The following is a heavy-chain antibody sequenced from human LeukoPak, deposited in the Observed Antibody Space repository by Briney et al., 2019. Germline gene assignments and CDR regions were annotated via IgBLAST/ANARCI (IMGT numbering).Heavy chain of an antibody. CDR2: INPSGGST. CDR3: ARHNGEEDYFDY. J-gene: IGHJ4*02. Sequence: GASVKVSCKASGYTFTSYYMHWVRQAPGQGLEWMGIINPSGGSTSYAQKFQGRVTMTRDTSTSTVYMELRSLRSDDTAVYYCARHNGEEDYFDYWGQGTLVTVSS. CDR1: GYTFTSYY. D-gene: IGHD3-10*01. V-gene: IGHV1-46*01.